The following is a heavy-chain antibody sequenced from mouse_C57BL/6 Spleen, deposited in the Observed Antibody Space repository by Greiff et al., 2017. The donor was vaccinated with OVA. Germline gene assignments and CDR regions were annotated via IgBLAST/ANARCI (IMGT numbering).Heavy chain of an antibody. Sequence: VKLQQSGAELVKPGASVKISCKASGYAFSSYWMNWVKQRPGKGLEWIGQIYPGDGDTNYNGKFKGKATLTADKSSSTAYMQLSSLTSEDSAVYFCARSYDFHWYFDVWGTGTTVTVSS. CDR2: IYPGDGDT. V-gene: IGHV1-80*01. CDR1: GYAFSSYW. CDR3: ARSYDFHWYFDV. D-gene: IGHD2-4*01. J-gene: IGHJ1*03.